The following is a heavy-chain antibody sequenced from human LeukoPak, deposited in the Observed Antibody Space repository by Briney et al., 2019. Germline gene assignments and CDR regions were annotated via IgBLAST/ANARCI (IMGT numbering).Heavy chain of an antibody. Sequence: GGSLRLSCTASGFTFGDYATSWVRQAPGKGLEWVGFIRSKAYGGTTEYAASVKGRFTISRDDSKSIAYLQMNSLKTEDTAVCYCTRDIVVVPAAMEYYYYGMDVWGQGTTVTVSS. J-gene: IGHJ6*02. CDR2: IRSKAYGGTT. CDR3: TRDIVVVPAAMEYYYYGMDV. V-gene: IGHV3-49*04. CDR1: GFTFGDYA. D-gene: IGHD2-2*01.